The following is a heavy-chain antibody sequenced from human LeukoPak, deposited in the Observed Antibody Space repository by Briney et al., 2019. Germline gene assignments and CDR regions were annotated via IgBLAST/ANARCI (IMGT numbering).Heavy chain of an antibody. CDR1: GYTFTSYG. V-gene: IGHV1-2*03. CDR3: ARDLATATLKVNRDDAFDI. CDR2: INPNSGGT. Sequence: LVASVKVSCKASGYTFTSYGISWVRQAPGQGLEWMGWINPNSGGTNYAQKFQGRVTMTRDTSISTAYMELSRLRSDDTAVYYCARDLATATLKVNRDDAFDIWGQGTMVTVSS. J-gene: IGHJ3*02. D-gene: IGHD5-18*01.